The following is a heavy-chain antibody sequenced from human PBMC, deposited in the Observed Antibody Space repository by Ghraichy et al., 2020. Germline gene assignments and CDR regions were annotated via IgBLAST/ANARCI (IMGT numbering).Heavy chain of an antibody. J-gene: IGHJ4*02. CDR2: TSSNGAAK. CDR1: GFNVKNYE. Sequence: GGSLRLSCAASGFNVKNYEMTWVRQAPGKGLEWVSYTSSNGAAKYYADSVEGRFSISKDNANNSLYLQMNSLRAEDTAVYYCTRGLGSYYNVWGQGTLVTVSS. V-gene: IGHV3-48*03. CDR3: TRGLGSYYNV. D-gene: IGHD3-10*01.